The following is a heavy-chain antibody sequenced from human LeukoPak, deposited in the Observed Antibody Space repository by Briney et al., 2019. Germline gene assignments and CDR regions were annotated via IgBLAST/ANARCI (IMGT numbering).Heavy chain of an antibody. CDR3: AKGYQLPQYYYYYYYMDV. Sequence: PGGSLRLSCAASGFTFSSYGIHWVRRAPGKGLEWVAFIRYDGSNKYYADSVKGRFTISRDNSKNTLYLQMNSLRAEDTAVYYCAKGYQLPQYYYYYYYMDVWGKGTTVTVSS. V-gene: IGHV3-30*02. D-gene: IGHD2-2*01. CDR2: IRYDGSNK. J-gene: IGHJ6*03. CDR1: GFTFSSYG.